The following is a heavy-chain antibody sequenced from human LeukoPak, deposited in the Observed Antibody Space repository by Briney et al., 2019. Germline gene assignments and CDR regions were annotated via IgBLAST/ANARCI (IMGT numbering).Heavy chain of an antibody. Sequence: PGGSLRLSCAASGFASSRYWMHWVRQAPGGGLVWVSRVKGDEISTLYADSVKGRFTISRDNAKNTLYLQMNSLRADDTALYYCATGPYSAFEMWGQGTMVTVSS. CDR1: GFASSRYW. CDR2: VKGDEIST. J-gene: IGHJ3*02. CDR3: ATGPYSAFEM. D-gene: IGHD2-21*01. V-gene: IGHV3-74*01.